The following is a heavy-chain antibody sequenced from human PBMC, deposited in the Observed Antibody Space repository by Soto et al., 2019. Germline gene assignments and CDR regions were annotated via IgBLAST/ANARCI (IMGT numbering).Heavy chain of an antibody. J-gene: IGHJ4*02. V-gene: IGHV6-1*01. Sequence: PSQTLSLTWVISGDSVSSNSAAWNWVRQSPSRGLEWLGRTYYRSKWKNDYALSVNSRITINPDTSKNQFCLQLNSVTREETAVYYCVRRVARSFDYWGQGTLVTVSS. CDR3: VRRVARSFDY. CDR1: GDSVSSNSAA. CDR2: TYYRSKWKN.